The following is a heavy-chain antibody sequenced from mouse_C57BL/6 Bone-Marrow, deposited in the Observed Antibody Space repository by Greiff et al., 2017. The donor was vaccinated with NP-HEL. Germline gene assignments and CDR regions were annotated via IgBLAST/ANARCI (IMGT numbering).Heavy chain of an antibody. CDR3: ARGSYGSSPHYYAMDY. CDR1: GYTFTSYG. J-gene: IGHJ4*01. D-gene: IGHD1-1*01. V-gene: IGHV1-81*01. Sequence: VQLVESGAELARPGASVKLSCKASGYTFTSYGISWVKQRTGQGLEWIGEIYPRSGNTYYNEKFKGKATLTADKSSSTAYMELRSLTSEDSAVYFCARGSYGSSPHYYAMDYWGQGTSVTVSS. CDR2: IYPRSGNT.